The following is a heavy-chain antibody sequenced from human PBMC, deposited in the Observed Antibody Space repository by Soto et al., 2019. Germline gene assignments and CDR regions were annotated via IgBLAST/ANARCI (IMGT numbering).Heavy chain of an antibody. J-gene: IGHJ6*02. D-gene: IGHD3-10*01. CDR2: SLYSGIT. V-gene: IGHV4-30-4*01. CDR3: ARWSGVGVAGMDV. Sequence: QVQLQESGPRLVKPLQTLSLTCTVSGDSINSGDYYWSWIRQPPGRGLEWVGYSLYSGITDYNPSLKSRMTISIDTSKNQFSLRLSSVTAADTAVYFCARWSGVGVAGMDVWGQGTTVSVSS. CDR1: GDSINSGDYY.